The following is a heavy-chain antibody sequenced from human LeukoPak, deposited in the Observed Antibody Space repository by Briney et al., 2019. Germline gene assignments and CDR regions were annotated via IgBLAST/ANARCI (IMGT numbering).Heavy chain of an antibody. V-gene: IGHV1-24*01. D-gene: IGHD3-10*01. CDR2: FDPEDGET. J-gene: IGHJ6*04. CDR1: GYTLTELS. CDR3: ATATLHITMVRGVPNTPYYYGMDG. Sequence: ASVKVSCKVSGYTLTELSMHWVRQAPGKGLEWMGGFDPEDGETIYAQKFQGRVTMTEDTSTDTAYMELSSLRSEDTAVYYCATATLHITMVRGVPNTPYYYGMDGWGKGTTVTVSS.